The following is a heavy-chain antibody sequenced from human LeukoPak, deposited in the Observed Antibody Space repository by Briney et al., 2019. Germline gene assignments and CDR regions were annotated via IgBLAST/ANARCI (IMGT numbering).Heavy chain of an antibody. Sequence: SVKVSCKASGGTFSSYAISWVRQAPGQGLEWMGGIIPIFGTANYAQKFQGRVTITADESTSTAYMELSSLRSKDTAVYYCARVLRFLEWPPYYYYYYGMDVWGQGTTVTVSS. J-gene: IGHJ6*02. CDR1: GGTFSSYA. CDR2: IIPIFGTA. CDR3: ARVLRFLEWPPYYYYYYGMDV. D-gene: IGHD3-3*01. V-gene: IGHV1-69*01.